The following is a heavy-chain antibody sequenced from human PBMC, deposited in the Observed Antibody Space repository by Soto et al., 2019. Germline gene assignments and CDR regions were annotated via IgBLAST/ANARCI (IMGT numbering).Heavy chain of an antibody. D-gene: IGHD1-1*01. J-gene: IGHJ4*01. CDR3: ARWDYHHTSGPTVYYFDS. CDR1: SGSLYPYY. V-gene: IGHV4-34*01. CDR2: INHAGTT. Sequence: SETLSLTCAVSSGSLYPYYWSWIRQPPGKGLQWIGEINHAGTTNYSPSLGSRVTISLDKSENQFSLKLRSVTAADTAVYFCARWDYHHTSGPTVYYFDSWGRGTLVTVSS.